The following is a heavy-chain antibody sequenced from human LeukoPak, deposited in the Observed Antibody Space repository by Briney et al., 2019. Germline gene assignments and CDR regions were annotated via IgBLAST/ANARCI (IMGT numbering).Heavy chain of an antibody. CDR2: IAWDGDP. CDR3: ARIRPYCSGVSCYRPHYWYFDL. J-gene: IGHJ2*01. Sequence: REPGPALVKPTQTLTLTCTLSGFSLSTSGMCVSWIRQPPVKALEWLARIAWDGDPYYSTSLETRLTISKDTSKNQVVLTMTNMDPVDTATYYCARIRPYCSGVSCYRPHYWYFDLWGRGTLVTVSS. CDR1: GFSLSTSGMC. V-gene: IGHV2-70*11. D-gene: IGHD2-15*01.